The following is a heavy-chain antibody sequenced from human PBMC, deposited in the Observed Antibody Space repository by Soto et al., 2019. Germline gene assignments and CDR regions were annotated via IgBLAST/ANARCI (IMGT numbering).Heavy chain of an antibody. D-gene: IGHD3-3*01. CDR1: GGSFSGYY. Sequence: PSETLSLTCAVYGGSFSGYYWIWIRQPPGKGLEWIGEINHSGSTNYNPSLKSRVTISVDTSKNQFSLKLSSVTAADTAVYYCARGPVYYDFWSGYRTYYGMDVWGQGTTVTVSS. V-gene: IGHV4-34*01. CDR2: INHSGST. CDR3: ARGPVYYDFWSGYRTYYGMDV. J-gene: IGHJ6*02.